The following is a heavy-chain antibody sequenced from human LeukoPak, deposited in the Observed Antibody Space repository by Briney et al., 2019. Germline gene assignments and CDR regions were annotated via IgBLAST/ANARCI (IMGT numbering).Heavy chain of an antibody. Sequence: PGGSLRLSCAASGFTFSSYWVSWVRQAPGKGLEWVANIKQDGSEKYYVDSVKGRFTISRDNAKNSLYLQMNSLRAEDTAVYYCARAPGYYDFWSGYYDYYYYMDVWGKGTTVTVSS. CDR2: IKQDGSEK. D-gene: IGHD3-3*01. CDR1: GFTFSSYW. CDR3: ARAPGYYDFWSGYYDYYYYMDV. V-gene: IGHV3-7*01. J-gene: IGHJ6*03.